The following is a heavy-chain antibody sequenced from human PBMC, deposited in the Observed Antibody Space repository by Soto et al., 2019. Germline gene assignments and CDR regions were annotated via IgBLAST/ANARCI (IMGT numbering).Heavy chain of an antibody. CDR3: ARDEEATYWGGPYYYYGMDV. CDR2: ISYDGSNK. J-gene: IGHJ6*02. Sequence: QVQLVESGGGVVQPGRSLRLSCAASGFTFSSYAMHWVRQAPGKGLEWVAVISYDGSNKYYADSVKGRFTISRDNSKNTLYLQMNSLRAEDTAVYYCARDEEATYWGGPYYYYGMDVWGQGTTVTVSS. V-gene: IGHV3-30-3*01. D-gene: IGHD2-21*01. CDR1: GFTFSSYA.